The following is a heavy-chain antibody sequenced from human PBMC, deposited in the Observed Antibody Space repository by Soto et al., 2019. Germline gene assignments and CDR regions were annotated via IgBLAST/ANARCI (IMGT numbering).Heavy chain of an antibody. Sequence: QVQLLQSGPEVKEPGASVKVSCKASGYTFTMFGISWVRQAPGQVLESMAWTSTHIANPTYSQKFQGRLTLTTDTSTNTAYMELAGLTSDDTAVYFCARRTDYGDYWGQGSLVTVSS. CDR2: TSTHIANP. V-gene: IGHV1-18*01. CDR1: GYTFTMFG. D-gene: IGHD3-16*01. J-gene: IGHJ4*02. CDR3: ARRTDYGDY.